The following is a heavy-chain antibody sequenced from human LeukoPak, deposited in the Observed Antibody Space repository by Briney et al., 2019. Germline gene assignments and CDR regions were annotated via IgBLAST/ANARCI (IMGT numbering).Heavy chain of an antibody. CDR1: GFTFSNYS. J-gene: IGHJ4*02. CDR3: APGIAAH. CDR2: ISSSSSYI. Sequence: GSLRLSCVASGFTFSNYSINWVRQAPGKGLEWISFISSSSSYIYYADSVKGRFNISRDNAKNLLYLQMNSLRAEDTAVYYCAPGIAAHWGQGTLVTVSS. V-gene: IGHV3-21*06. D-gene: IGHD6-25*01.